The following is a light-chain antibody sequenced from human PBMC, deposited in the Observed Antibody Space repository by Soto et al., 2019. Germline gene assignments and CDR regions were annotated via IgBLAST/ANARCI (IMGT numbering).Light chain of an antibody. CDR1: QSVSSY. CDR3: QQYDKWPWT. V-gene: IGKV3-15*01. CDR2: GAS. J-gene: IGKJ1*01. Sequence: ETGMSNSPVTLSVSPGERATLSCRASQSVSSYLAWYQQKPGQPPRLLIYGASTRVTGIPARFSGSESGTEFTLTISSLQSEDFALYYCQQYDKWPWTFGEGTKVDI.